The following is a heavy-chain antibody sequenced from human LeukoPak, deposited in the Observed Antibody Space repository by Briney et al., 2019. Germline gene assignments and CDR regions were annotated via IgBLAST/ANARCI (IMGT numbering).Heavy chain of an antibody. Sequence: SETLSLTWTVSGGSISGSYWSWIRQPPGKGLEWIGYIYYSETYYNPSLKSRVTISLDTSKNQFSLNLRFVTAADTAVYFCARTQGWGTVRTGYYYGMDVWGQGTTVTVSS. CDR1: GGSISGSY. V-gene: IGHV4-59*08. CDR3: ARTQGWGTVRTGYYYGMDV. D-gene: IGHD4-11*01. CDR2: IYYSET. J-gene: IGHJ6*02.